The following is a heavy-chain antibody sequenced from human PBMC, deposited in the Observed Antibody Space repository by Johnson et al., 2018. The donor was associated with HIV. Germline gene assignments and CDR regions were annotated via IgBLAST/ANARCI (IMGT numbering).Heavy chain of an antibody. D-gene: IGHD3-10*01. J-gene: IGHJ3*02. CDR3: AKSYYGSGRGAFDI. CDR1: GFTFDDYA. Sequence: VQLVESGGGLVQPGRSLRLSCAASGFTFDDYAMHWVRQAPGKGLEWVSGISWNSGSIGYADSVKGRFTISRDNAKNSLYLQMNSLRAEYTDLYYCAKSYYGSGRGAFDIWGQGTSVTVSS. CDR2: ISWNSGSI. V-gene: IGHV3-9*01.